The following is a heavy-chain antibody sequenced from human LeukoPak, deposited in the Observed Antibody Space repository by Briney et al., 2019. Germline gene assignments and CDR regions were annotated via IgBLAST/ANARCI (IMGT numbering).Heavy chain of an antibody. CDR1: GFTFSIYA. CDR3: AKAGYDYVWGSYRPDDYFDY. V-gene: IGHV3-23*01. CDR2: ITGSGGST. Sequence: GGSLRLSCAASGFTFSIYAMSWVRQAPGKGLEWVSAITGSGGSTYYADSVKGRFTISRDNSKNTLYLQMNSLRAEDTAVYYCAKAGYDYVWGSYRPDDYFDYWGQGTLVTVSS. D-gene: IGHD3-16*02. J-gene: IGHJ4*02.